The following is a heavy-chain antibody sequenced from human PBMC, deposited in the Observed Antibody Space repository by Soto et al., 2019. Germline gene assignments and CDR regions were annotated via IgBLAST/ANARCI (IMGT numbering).Heavy chain of an antibody. D-gene: IGHD2-15*01. V-gene: IGHV3-30-3*01. CDR2: ISYDGSNK. J-gene: IGHJ6*02. Sequence: QVQLVESGGGVVQPGRSLRLSCAASGFTFSSYAMHWVRQAPGKGLEWVAVISYDGSNKYYADSVKGRFTISRDNSKNTLYLQMNSLRAEDTAVYYCARSSVELLTYYYGMDVWGQGTTVTVXS. CDR3: ARSSVELLTYYYGMDV. CDR1: GFTFSSYA.